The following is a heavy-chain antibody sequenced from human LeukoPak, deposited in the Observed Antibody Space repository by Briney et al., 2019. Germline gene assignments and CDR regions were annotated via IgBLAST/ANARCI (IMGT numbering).Heavy chain of an antibody. CDR1: GYTFTGYY. Sequence: GASVKVSCKASGYTFTGYYMHWVRQAPGQGLEWMGWINPNSGGTNYAQKFQGRVTMTRDTSTSTAYMELSSQRSEDIDVYYCARHQRAVYTYYYYGMDVWGQGTTVTVSS. D-gene: IGHD2-2*02. CDR2: INPNSGGT. CDR3: ARHQRAVYTYYYYGMDV. J-gene: IGHJ6*02. V-gene: IGHV1-2*02.